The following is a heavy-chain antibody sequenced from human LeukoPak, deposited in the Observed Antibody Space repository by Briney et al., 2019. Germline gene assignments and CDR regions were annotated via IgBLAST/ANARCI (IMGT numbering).Heavy chain of an antibody. V-gene: IGHV3-20*04. CDR1: GFTFSSYS. J-gene: IGHJ4*02. CDR3: AKEIWPTVTTPGHTHFDY. Sequence: GGSLRLSCAASGFTFSSYSMNWVRQAPGKGLEWVSGINWNGGSTGYADSVKGRFTISRDNAKNSLYLQMNSLRAEDTALYYCAKEIWPTVTTPGHTHFDYWGQGTLVTVSS. CDR2: INWNGGST. D-gene: IGHD4-17*01.